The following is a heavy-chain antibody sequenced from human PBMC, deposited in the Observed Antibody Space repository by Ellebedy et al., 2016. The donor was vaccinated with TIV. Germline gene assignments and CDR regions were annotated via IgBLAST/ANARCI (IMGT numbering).Heavy chain of an antibody. Sequence: MPSETLSLTCTVSGGSISSYYWSWIRQPPGKGLEWIGYMYYTGVINYNPSLKSRVTISVDTSKHQFSLKLTSVTAADTAVYYWASLQGGRTTVFDYWGQGTLVTVSS. CDR3: ASLQGGRTTVFDY. J-gene: IGHJ4*02. CDR1: GGSISSYY. CDR2: MYYTGVI. V-gene: IGHV4-59*01. D-gene: IGHD4-11*01.